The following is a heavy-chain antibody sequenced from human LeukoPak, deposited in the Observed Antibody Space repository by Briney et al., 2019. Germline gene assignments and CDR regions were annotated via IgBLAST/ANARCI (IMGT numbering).Heavy chain of an antibody. CDR3: ARMDFWSGSSSY. Sequence: PPQTLSLTCAVYGGSFSGYYWSWIRQPPGKGLEWIGEINHSGSTNYNPSLKSRVTISVDTSKNQFSLKLSSVTAADTAVYYCARMDFWSGSSSYWGQGTLVTVSS. CDR1: GGSFSGYY. J-gene: IGHJ4*02. D-gene: IGHD3-3*01. CDR2: INHSGST. V-gene: IGHV4-34*01.